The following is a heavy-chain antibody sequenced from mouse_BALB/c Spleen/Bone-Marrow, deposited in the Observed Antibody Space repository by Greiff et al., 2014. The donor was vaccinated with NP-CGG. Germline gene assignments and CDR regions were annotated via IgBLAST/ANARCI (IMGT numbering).Heavy chain of an antibody. Sequence: EVMLVESGGGLVKPGGSLKLSCAASGFTFSSCTMSWVRQTPEKRLEWVATISSVGIYTYYPDSVKGRFTISRDNAKNTLYLQMSSLKSEDTAMYYCTRDLYDGYSYYAMDYWGQGTSVTVSS. D-gene: IGHD2-3*01. J-gene: IGHJ4*01. CDR2: ISSVGIYT. CDR3: TRDLYDGYSYYAMDY. V-gene: IGHV5-6-4*01. CDR1: GFTFSSCT.